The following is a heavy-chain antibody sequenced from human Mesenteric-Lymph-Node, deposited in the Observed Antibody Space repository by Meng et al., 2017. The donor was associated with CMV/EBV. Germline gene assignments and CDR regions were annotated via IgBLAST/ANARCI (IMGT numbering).Heavy chain of an antibody. Sequence: SGSYYRSWIRQPPGKGLEWIGYIYYSGSTNYNPSLKSRVTISVDTSKNQFSLKLSSVTAADTAVYYCARVPFPPYYYDSSGYYFDYWGQGTLVTVSS. CDR2: IYYSGST. D-gene: IGHD3-22*01. CDR1: SGSYY. V-gene: IGHV4-61*01. J-gene: IGHJ4*02. CDR3: ARVPFPPYYYDSSGYYFDY.